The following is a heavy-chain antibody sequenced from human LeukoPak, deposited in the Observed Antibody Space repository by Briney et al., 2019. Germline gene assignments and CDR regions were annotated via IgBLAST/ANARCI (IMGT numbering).Heavy chain of an antibody. D-gene: IGHD1-26*01. J-gene: IGHJ4*02. CDR1: GYTFTSYD. Sequence: GASVNVSCKASGYTFTSYDINWVRQATGQGLEWMGWMNPNSGNTGYAQKFQGRVTITRNTSISTAYMELSSLRSEDTAVYYCARTRRWVEERVLYYFDYWGQGTLVTVSS. V-gene: IGHV1-8*03. CDR3: ARTRRWVEERVLYYFDY. CDR2: MNPNSGNT.